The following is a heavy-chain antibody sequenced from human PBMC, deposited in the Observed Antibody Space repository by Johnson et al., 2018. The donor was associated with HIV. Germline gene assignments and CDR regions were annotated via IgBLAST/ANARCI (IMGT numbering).Heavy chain of an antibody. CDR3: AKDLPPNNSWYGAPDAFDI. D-gene: IGHD6-13*01. CDR1: GFTFSSYG. CDR2: ISYDGSNK. J-gene: IGHJ3*02. V-gene: IGHV3-30*18. Sequence: QVQLVESGGGLVKPGGSLRLSCAASGFTFSSYGMHWVRQAPGKGLEWVAVISYDGSNKYYADSVKGRFTISRDNSKNTLYLQMNSLRAEDTAVYDCAKDLPPNNSWYGAPDAFDIWGQGTMVTVSS.